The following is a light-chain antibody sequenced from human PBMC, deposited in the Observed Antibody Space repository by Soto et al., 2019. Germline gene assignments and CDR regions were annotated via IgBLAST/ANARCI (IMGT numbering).Light chain of an antibody. Sequence: DIQMTQSPSTLSASVGDRVTITCRASQTISNYLTWYQQRPGKAPKLLIYRSSILQNGVPSRFSGSGSGTEFPLTISSLQPDDFATYYCQQYYISATFGQGTRVEI. CDR1: QTISNY. CDR2: RSS. J-gene: IGKJ1*01. CDR3: QQYYISAT. V-gene: IGKV1-5*03.